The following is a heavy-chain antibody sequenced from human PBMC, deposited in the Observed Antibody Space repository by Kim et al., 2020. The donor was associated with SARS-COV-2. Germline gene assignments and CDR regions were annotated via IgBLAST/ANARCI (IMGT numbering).Heavy chain of an antibody. CDR2: IIPIFGTA. Sequence: SVKVSCKASGGTFSSYAISWVRQAPGQGLEWMGGIIPIFGTANYAQKFQGRVTITADESTSTAYMELSSLRSEDTAVYYCAREDSGYDTDAFDIWGQGTMVTVSS. J-gene: IGHJ3*02. D-gene: IGHD5-12*01. CDR3: AREDSGYDTDAFDI. V-gene: IGHV1-69*13. CDR1: GGTFSSYA.